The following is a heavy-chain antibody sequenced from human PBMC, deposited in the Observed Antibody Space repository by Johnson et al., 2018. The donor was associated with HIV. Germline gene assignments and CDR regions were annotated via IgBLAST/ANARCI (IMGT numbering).Heavy chain of an antibody. J-gene: IGHJ3*02. CDR1: GFTFDDYA. Sequence: VQLVESGGGLVQPGRSLRLSCAASGFTFDDYAMHWVRQAPGKGLEWVSGLSWNSGSIGYADSVKGRFTISRDNSKKTLYLQMNSLIAENRAVYYWANVRGSRSWWGFDIWGQGTMVTVSS. D-gene: IGHD6-13*01. V-gene: IGHV3-9*01. CDR2: LSWNSGSI. CDR3: ANVRGSRSWWGFDI.